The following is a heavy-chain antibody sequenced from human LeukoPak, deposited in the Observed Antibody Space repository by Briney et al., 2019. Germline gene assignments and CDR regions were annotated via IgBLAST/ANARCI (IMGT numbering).Heavy chain of an antibody. D-gene: IGHD3-10*01. J-gene: IGHJ4*02. CDR2: INPSGGST. CDR1: GYTFTSYY. CDR3: VRVWRGYYFDY. V-gene: IGHV1-46*03. Sequence: ASVKVSCKASGYTFTSYYMHWVRQAPGQGLEWMGIINPSGGSTSYAQKFQGRVTMTRDTSTSTVYMELSSLRSEDTAVYYCVRVWRGYYFDYWGQGTLVTVSS.